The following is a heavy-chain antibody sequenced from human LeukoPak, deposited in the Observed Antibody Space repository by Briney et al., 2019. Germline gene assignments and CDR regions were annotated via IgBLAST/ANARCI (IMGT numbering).Heavy chain of an antibody. Sequence: SETLSLTCAVYGGSFSGYYWSWIRQPPGKGLEWIGEINHSGSTSYNPSLKSRVTISVDTSKNQFSLKLSSVTAADTAVYYCARVRNGYYYDSSGYYDYWGQGTLVTVSS. V-gene: IGHV4-34*01. CDR1: GGSFSGYY. CDR3: ARVRNGYYYDSSGYYDY. D-gene: IGHD3-22*01. CDR2: INHSGST. J-gene: IGHJ4*02.